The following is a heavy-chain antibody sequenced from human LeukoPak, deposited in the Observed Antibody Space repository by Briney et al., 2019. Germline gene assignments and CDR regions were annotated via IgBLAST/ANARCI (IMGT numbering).Heavy chain of an antibody. D-gene: IGHD2-2*01. CDR2: INHSGST. CDR3: ARREVPAATRYYFDY. CDR1: GGSFSGYY. Sequence: SETLSLTCAVYGGSFSGYYWSWIRQPPGKGLEWIGEINHSGSTNYNPSLKSRVTISVDTSKNQFSLKLSSVTAADTAVYYCARREVPAATRYYFDYWGQGTLVTVSS. V-gene: IGHV4-34*01. J-gene: IGHJ4*02.